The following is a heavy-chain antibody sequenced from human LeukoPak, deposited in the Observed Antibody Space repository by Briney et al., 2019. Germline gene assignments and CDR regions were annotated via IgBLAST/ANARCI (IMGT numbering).Heavy chain of an antibody. D-gene: IGHD3-3*01. CDR3: AKLSSFDFWSIGIDP. Sequence: GGSLRLSCAASGFTFSSYAMNRVRQSPGKGLDWVSGLSGSGGNTYYADSVKGRFTISRDNSKNTLYLQMNSLRAEDTAVYYCAKLSSFDFWSIGIDPWGQGTLVTVSS. CDR1: GFTFSSYA. V-gene: IGHV3-23*01. J-gene: IGHJ5*02. CDR2: LSGSGGNT.